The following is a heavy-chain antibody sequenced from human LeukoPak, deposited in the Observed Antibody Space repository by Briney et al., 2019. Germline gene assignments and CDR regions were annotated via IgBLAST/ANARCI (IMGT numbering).Heavy chain of an antibody. V-gene: IGHV1-18*01. Sequence: ASVKVSCKASGYTFTSYAMNWVRQAPGQGLEWMGWISAYNGNTNYAQKLQGRVTMTTDTSTSTAYMELRSLRSDDTAVYYCARDIPYYYGSGSYSPNAFDIWGQGTMVTVSS. CDR3: ARDIPYYYGSGSYSPNAFDI. J-gene: IGHJ3*02. CDR1: GYTFTSYA. CDR2: ISAYNGNT. D-gene: IGHD3-10*01.